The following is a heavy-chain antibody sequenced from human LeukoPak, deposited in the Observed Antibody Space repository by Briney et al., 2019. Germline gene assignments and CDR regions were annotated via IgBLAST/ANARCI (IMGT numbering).Heavy chain of an antibody. J-gene: IGHJ5*02. CDR1: GGSISSYY. V-gene: IGHV4-59*01. Sequence: SETLSLTCTVSGGSISSYYWSWIRQPPGKGLEWIGYIYYSGSTNYNPSLKSRVTISVDTSKNQFSLQLSSVTAADTAVYYCAKGRRDSSGYPLGIRFDPWGQGTLVPVTS. CDR2: IYYSGST. CDR3: AKGRRDSSGYPLGIRFDP. D-gene: IGHD3-22*01.